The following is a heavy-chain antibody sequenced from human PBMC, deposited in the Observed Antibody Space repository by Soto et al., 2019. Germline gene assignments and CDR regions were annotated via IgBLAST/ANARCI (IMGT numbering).Heavy chain of an antibody. V-gene: IGHV3-21*01. CDR1: GFTFSRYS. Sequence: EVQLVESGGGLVKPGGSLRLSCAASGFTFSRYSMNWVRQAPGKGLEWVSSISSSSSYIYYADSVKGRFTISRDNAKNSLHLQINSPRAEDTAVYYCAREVYGSGSYRTYWGQGTLVTVSS. CDR3: AREVYGSGSYRTY. D-gene: IGHD3-10*01. J-gene: IGHJ4*02. CDR2: ISSSSSYI.